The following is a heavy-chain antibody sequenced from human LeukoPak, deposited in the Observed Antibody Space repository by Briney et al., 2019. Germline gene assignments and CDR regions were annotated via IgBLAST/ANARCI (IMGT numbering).Heavy chain of an antibody. Sequence: GESLKISCKGSGHSFTSYWISWVRQMPGKGLEWMGRIDPSDSYTNYSPSFQGHVTISGDKSISTAYLQWSSLTASDTAMYYCARTSWFGVDYWGQGTLVTVSS. CDR3: ARTSWFGVDY. J-gene: IGHJ4*02. CDR2: IDPSDSYT. V-gene: IGHV5-10-1*01. CDR1: GHSFTSYW. D-gene: IGHD3-10*01.